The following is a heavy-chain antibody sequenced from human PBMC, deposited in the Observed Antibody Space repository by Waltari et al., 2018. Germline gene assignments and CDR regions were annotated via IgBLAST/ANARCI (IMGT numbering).Heavy chain of an antibody. CDR1: EFSFSTSW. J-gene: IGHJ4*02. Sequence: VQLVESGGGLVQPGGSLRLSWVASEFSFSTSWMSWVRQAPGKGLEWVAIIKTDGSAQDYVDSVKGRFSISRDNAKRSLYLQMNSLRVEDTAVYYCARDPGWGALDYWGQGTLVTVSS. CDR2: IKTDGSAQ. D-gene: IGHD6-19*01. V-gene: IGHV3-7*01. CDR3: ARDPGWGALDY.